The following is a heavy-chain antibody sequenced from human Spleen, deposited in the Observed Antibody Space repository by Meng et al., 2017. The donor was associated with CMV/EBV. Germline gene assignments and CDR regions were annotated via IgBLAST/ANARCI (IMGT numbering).Heavy chain of an antibody. Sequence: GGSLRLSCAASGFTFSDFYMSWIRQAPGKGLEWISYVTTSGRTMFYADSVKGRFTISRDNAKNSLYLQMSSLRAEDTAVYYCASYVGYDSSGYYWLDYWGQGTLVTVSS. V-gene: IGHV3-11*04. J-gene: IGHJ4*02. CDR1: GFTFSDFY. CDR2: VTTSGRTM. CDR3: ASYVGYDSSGYYWLDY. D-gene: IGHD3-22*01.